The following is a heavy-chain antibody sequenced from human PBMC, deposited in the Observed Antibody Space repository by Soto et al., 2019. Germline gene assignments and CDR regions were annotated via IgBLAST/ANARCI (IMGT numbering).Heavy chain of an antibody. CDR2: IYHSGST. CDR3: ARAITTVTTFDY. CDR1: GGSISSGGYS. Sequence: QLQLQESGSGLVKPSQTLSLTCAVSGGSISSGGYSCTWIRQPPGKGLEWIGYIYHSGSTYYNPSLQTRGTISVDRSKNQFSLKLSSVAAADTAVYYCARAITTVTTFDYWGQGTLVTVSS. J-gene: IGHJ4*02. D-gene: IGHD4-17*01. V-gene: IGHV4-30-2*01.